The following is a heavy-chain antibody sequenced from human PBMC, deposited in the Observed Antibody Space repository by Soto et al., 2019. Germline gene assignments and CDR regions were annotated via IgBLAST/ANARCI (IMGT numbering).Heavy chain of an antibody. D-gene: IGHD3-22*01. CDR3: ARDGSGYRSRASPMDV. CDR2: IIPIFGTA. CDR1: GDTFSSYA. V-gene: IGHV1-69*01. J-gene: IGHJ6*02. Sequence: QVQLVQSGAEVKKPGSSVKVSCKASGDTFSSYAISWVRQAPGQGLEWMGGIIPIFGTANYAQKFQGRVTITADESTSTAYMELSSLRSEDTPVYYCARDGSGYRSRASPMDVWGQGTTVTVSS.